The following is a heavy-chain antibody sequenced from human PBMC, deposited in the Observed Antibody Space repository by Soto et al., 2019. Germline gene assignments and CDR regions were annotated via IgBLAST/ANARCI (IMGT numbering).Heavy chain of an antibody. V-gene: IGHV3-33*01. Sequence: GGSLRLSCAASGFTFSSYGMHWVRQAPGKGLEWVAVIWYDGSNKYYEDSVKGRFTISRDNSKNTLYLQMNSLRAEDTAVYYCARESRLDLGIAARWFDYWGQGTLVTVSS. CDR1: GFTFSSYG. CDR3: ARESRLDLGIAARWFDY. J-gene: IGHJ4*02. CDR2: IWYDGSNK. D-gene: IGHD6-6*01.